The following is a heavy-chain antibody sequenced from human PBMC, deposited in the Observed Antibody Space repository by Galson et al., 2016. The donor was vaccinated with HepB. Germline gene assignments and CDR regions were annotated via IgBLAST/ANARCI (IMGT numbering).Heavy chain of an antibody. J-gene: IGHJ3*01. CDR1: GASISSGDYS. Sequence: ETLSLTCTVSGASISSGDYSWSWVRQPPGMGLEWIGAIYHSGSTNYSPSLKSRVTISVDKSKNQFSLKLDSVTAADTAVYYCSRPPSSIAAPSDAFDLWGRGTMVTVSS. D-gene: IGHD6-6*01. CDR2: IYHSGST. CDR3: SRPPSSIAAPSDAFDL. V-gene: IGHV4-39*01.